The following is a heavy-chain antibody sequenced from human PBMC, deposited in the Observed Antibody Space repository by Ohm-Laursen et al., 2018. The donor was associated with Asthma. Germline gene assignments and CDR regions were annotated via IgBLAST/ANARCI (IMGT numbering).Heavy chain of an antibody. J-gene: IGHJ6*02. D-gene: IGHD6-6*01. Sequence: SLRLSCAASGFTVSSNYMSWVRQAPGKGLEWVSVIYSGGSTYYADSVKGRFTISRDNSKNTLYLQMNSLRAEDTAVYYCAKMRSSPSFFHYYYGMDVWGQGTTVTVSS. CDR2: IYSGGST. V-gene: IGHV3-53*01. CDR3: AKMRSSPSFFHYYYGMDV. CDR1: GFTVSSNY.